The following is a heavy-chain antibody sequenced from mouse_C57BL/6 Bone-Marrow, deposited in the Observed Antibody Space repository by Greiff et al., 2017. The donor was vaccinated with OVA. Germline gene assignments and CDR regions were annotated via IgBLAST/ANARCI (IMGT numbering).Heavy chain of an antibody. CDR3: EGKLWLRRGAMDY. CDR1: GYTFTSYW. V-gene: IGHV1-64*01. D-gene: IGHD2-2*01. J-gene: IGHJ4*01. Sequence: QVQLQQPGAELVKPGASVKLSCKASGYTFTSYWMHWVKQRPGQGLEWIGMIHPNSGSTNYNEKLKSKATLTVDKSSSTAYMQLSSLTSEDSAVYYCEGKLWLRRGAMDYWGQGTSVTVSS. CDR2: IHPNSGST.